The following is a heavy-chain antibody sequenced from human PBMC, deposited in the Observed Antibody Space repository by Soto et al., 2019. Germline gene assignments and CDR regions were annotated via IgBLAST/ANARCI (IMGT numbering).Heavy chain of an antibody. CDR1: GFTFSSYG. CDR2: IWYDGSNK. V-gene: IGHV3-33*01. CDR3: ARGDSSIGLGY. J-gene: IGHJ4*02. D-gene: IGHD6-6*01. Sequence: QVQLVESGGGVVQPGRSLRLSCAASGFTFSSYGMHWVRQAPGKGLEWVAVIWYDGSNKYYADSVKGRFTISRDNSKNTLYLQMNSLRAEDTAVYYCARGDSSIGLGYWGQGTLVTVSS.